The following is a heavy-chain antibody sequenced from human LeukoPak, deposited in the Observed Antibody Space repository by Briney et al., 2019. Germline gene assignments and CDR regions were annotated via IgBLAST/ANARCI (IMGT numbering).Heavy chain of an antibody. CDR3: ARDYYDSSGYYDG. J-gene: IGHJ4*02. Sequence: ASVKVSCKASGYTFTGYYMHWVRQAPGQGLEWMGRINPNSGGTNYAQKFQGRVTMTRDTSISTAYMELSRLRSDDTAVYYCARDYYDSSGYYDGWGQGTLVTVSS. CDR2: INPNSGGT. D-gene: IGHD3-22*01. V-gene: IGHV1-2*06. CDR1: GYTFTGYY.